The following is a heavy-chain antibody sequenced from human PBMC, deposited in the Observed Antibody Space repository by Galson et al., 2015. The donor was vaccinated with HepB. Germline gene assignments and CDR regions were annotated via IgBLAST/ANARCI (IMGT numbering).Heavy chain of an antibody. CDR2: ISYDGGKE. CDR3: AKGGRSYLSDDVFYPGFDD. J-gene: IGHJ4*02. CDR1: GFRFRSDG. D-gene: IGHD3-10*01. Sequence: SLRLSCAASGFRFRSDGMHWVRQAPGKGLEWVAGISYDGGKEHYAESVKGRFTISRDNSKDTLYLLMNSLRAEDKAVYFCAKGGRSYLSDDVFYPGFDDWGQGTLVTVSS. V-gene: IGHV3-30*18.